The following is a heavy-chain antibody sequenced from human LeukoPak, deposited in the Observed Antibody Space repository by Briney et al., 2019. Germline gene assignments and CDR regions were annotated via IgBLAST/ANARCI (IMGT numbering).Heavy chain of an antibody. J-gene: IGHJ4*02. CDR3: ARQFATASADTRGYFDF. CDR1: GASISSSNDY. Sequence: PSETLSLACTVSGASISSSNDYCGWIRHAPGKGLEWIGSAFYGGTAHYNPSLKSRATISVDTSKNQFSLKLSSVTAADAAMYYCARQFATASADTRGYFDFWGQGTVVTVSS. CDR2: AFYGGTA. V-gene: IGHV4-39*01. D-gene: IGHD2-2*01.